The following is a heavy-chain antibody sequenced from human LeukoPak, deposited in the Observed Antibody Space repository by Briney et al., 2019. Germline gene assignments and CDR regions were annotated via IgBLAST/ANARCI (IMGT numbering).Heavy chain of an antibody. CDR1: GYTFTGYY. D-gene: IGHD5-12*01. CDR3: ARDPTNTSGYYAYFDY. V-gene: IGHV1-2*02. J-gene: IGHJ4*02. Sequence: ASVKVSCKASGYTFTGYYMHWVRQAPGQGLEWMGWINPNSGGTNYAQNFQGRVTMTRDTSISTAYMELSRLRSDDTAVYYCARDPTNTSGYYAYFDYWGQGTLVTVSS. CDR2: INPNSGGT.